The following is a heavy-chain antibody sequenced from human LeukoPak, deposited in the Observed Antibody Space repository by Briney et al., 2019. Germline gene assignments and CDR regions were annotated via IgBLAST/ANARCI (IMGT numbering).Heavy chain of an antibody. CDR1: GFTFSSFA. CDR3: AKRITVAAGYYFDS. CDR2: ISGGGGNT. J-gene: IGHJ4*02. D-gene: IGHD6-19*01. V-gene: IGHV3-23*01. Sequence: GGSLRLSCVGSGFTFSSFAMSWVRQAPGKGLEWVSSISGGGGNTYYVDSVKGRFTISRDDSKNMQFLQMNSLRPEDTAVYFCAKRITVAAGYYFDSWGQGTLVTVSS.